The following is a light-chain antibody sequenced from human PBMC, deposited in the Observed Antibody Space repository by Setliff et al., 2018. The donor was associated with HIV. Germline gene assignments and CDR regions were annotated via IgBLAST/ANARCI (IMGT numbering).Light chain of an antibody. V-gene: IGLV1-51*01. CDR1: SSNIANNY. Sequence: QSVLTQPPSVSAAPGQRVTISCSGSSSNIANNYVSWYQQLPGTAPKLLIYDNNKRPSGIPDRFSGSQSGASATLGITGLQTGDEADYYCGTWDTGLSAAVFGTGTKVTVL. CDR2: DNN. J-gene: IGLJ1*01. CDR3: GTWDTGLSAAV.